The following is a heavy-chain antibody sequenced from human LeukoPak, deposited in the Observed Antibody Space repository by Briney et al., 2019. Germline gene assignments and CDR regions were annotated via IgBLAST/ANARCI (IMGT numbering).Heavy chain of an antibody. V-gene: IGHV3-23*01. Sequence: GGSLRLSCAASGFTFSSYAMSWVRHAPGKGLEWVSAISGSGGSTYYADSVKGRFTISRDNSKNTLYLQMNSLRAEDTAVYYCAKSGGHFGYCSSTSCPYDAFDIWGQGTMVTVSS. CDR1: GFTFSSYA. CDR2: ISGSGGST. D-gene: IGHD2-2*01. J-gene: IGHJ3*02. CDR3: AKSGGHFGYCSSTSCPYDAFDI.